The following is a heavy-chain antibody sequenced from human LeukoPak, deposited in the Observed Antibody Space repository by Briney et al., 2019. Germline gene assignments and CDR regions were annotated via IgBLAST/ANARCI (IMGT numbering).Heavy chain of an antibody. J-gene: IGHJ4*02. CDR3: ARGPNYYDSSGYYFDY. CDR1: GFTFSSNY. D-gene: IGHD3-22*01. Sequence: GGSLRLSCAASGFTFSSNYMSWVRQAPGKGLEWVSVIYSGGSTYYADSVKGRFTISRHNSKNTLYLQMNSLRAEDTAVYYCARGPNYYDSSGYYFDYWGQGTLVTVSS. CDR2: IYSGGST. V-gene: IGHV3-53*04.